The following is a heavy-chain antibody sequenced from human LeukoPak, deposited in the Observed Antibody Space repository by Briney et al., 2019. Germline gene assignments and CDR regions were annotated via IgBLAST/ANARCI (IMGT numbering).Heavy chain of an antibody. Sequence: GGSLRLSCAASGFTFSSYEMNWVRQAPGKGLEWVSYISSSGSTIYYAASVKGRFTISRDNVKNSLYLQMNSLRAEDTAVYYCARDPFYYYGSGSTFDYWGQGTLVTVSS. D-gene: IGHD3-10*01. CDR2: ISSSGSTI. V-gene: IGHV3-48*03. CDR3: ARDPFYYYGSGSTFDY. J-gene: IGHJ4*02. CDR1: GFTFSSYE.